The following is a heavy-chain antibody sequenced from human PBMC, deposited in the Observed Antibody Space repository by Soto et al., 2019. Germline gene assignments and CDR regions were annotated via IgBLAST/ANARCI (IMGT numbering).Heavy chain of an antibody. Sequence: QVQLVQSGAEVKKPGSSVKVSCKASGGTFSSYAISSVRQAPGQGLEWMGGIIPIFGTANYAQKFQGRVTITADKFTSTAYMGLSSLRAEDTAVYYCARATSITTCGVVDHDMNYYGMDFWGQGTTVTVSS. CDR1: GGTFSSYA. CDR3: ARATSITTCGVVDHDMNYYGMDF. D-gene: IGHD3-3*01. V-gene: IGHV1-69*06. J-gene: IGHJ6*02. CDR2: IIPIFGTA.